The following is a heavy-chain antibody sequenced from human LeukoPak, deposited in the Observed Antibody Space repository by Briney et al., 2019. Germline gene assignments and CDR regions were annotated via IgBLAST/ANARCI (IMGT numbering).Heavy chain of an antibody. CDR2: IYYIGST. J-gene: IGHJ4*02. CDR3: ARHGGAYGFDY. D-gene: IGHD4-17*01. Sequence: PSETLSLTCSVSGVSISTYYWIWIRQPPAKGLEWIGCIYYIGSTNYNPSLKSRVTISVDTSKNRFSLKLSSVTAADTAVYYCARHGGAYGFDYWGQGTLVTVSS. V-gene: IGHV4-59*08. CDR1: GVSISTYY.